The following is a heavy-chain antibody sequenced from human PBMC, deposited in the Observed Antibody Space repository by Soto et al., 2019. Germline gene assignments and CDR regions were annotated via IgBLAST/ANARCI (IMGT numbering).Heavy chain of an antibody. CDR2: MSSDGGNT. CDR3: ARDYGDGYYYFDL. J-gene: IGHJ4*02. D-gene: IGHD5-12*01. V-gene: IGHV3-30-3*01. Sequence: QVQLVESGGGVVQPGRSLRLSCAASGFTFSDYTMHWVRQAPGKELEWVALMSSDGGNTHYTDSVKGRFTISRDNSKNTLYLQMDSLRPEDTTVYYCARDYGDGYYYFDLWGQRTLVTVSS. CDR1: GFTFSDYT.